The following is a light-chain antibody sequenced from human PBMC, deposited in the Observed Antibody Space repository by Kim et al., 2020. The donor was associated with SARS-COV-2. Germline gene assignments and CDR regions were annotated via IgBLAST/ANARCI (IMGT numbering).Light chain of an antibody. CDR1: KLGDKY. Sequence: SYELTQPPSVSMSPGQTASITCSGDKLGDKYACWYQQKPGQYPVLVIYQDSKRPSGIPERFSGSNSGNTATLTISGTQAMDEADYYCQAWDSSTEVFGTGTKVTVL. CDR3: QAWDSSTEV. V-gene: IGLV3-1*01. CDR2: QDS. J-gene: IGLJ1*01.